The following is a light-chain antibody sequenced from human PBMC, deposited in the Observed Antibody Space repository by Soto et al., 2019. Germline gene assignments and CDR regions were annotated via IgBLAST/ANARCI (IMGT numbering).Light chain of an antibody. CDR1: QDISNY. CDR2: DAS. J-gene: IGKJ1*01. V-gene: IGKV1-33*01. CDR3: QQYNSYPGT. Sequence: DIQMTQSPSSLSASVGDRVTITCQASQDISNYLNWYQQKPGKAPKLLIYDASNLETGVPSRFSGSGSGTEFTLTISSLQPDDFATFYCQQYNSYPGTFGLGTKVEIK.